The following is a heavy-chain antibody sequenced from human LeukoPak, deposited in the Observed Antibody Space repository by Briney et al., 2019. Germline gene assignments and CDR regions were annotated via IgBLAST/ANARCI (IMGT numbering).Heavy chain of an antibody. V-gene: IGHV3-11*01. D-gene: IGHD1-26*01. CDR2: ISGVASDI. J-gene: IGHJ6*02. Sequence: KAGGSLRLSCAASGFTFSDYYMTRIRQAPGKGLEWVSYISGVASDIYYGDSVKGRFTISRDNAKNSVYLQMNSLRAEDTAVYYCARGGALGMDVWGQGTTVTVSS. CDR1: GFTFSDYY. CDR3: ARGGALGMDV.